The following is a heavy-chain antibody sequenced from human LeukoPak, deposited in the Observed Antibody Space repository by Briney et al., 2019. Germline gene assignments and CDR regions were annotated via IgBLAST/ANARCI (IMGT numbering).Heavy chain of an antibody. J-gene: IGHJ3*02. CDR1: GFTFSSYW. CDR3: AGIRYDSRPNCAFDI. D-gene: IGHD3-22*01. CDR2: IREDGNEE. Sequence: GGSLRLSCAASGFTFSSYWMSWVRLPPGKGLEWVADIREDGNEEFFVDSLKGRFTISRDNAKNSLYLQMNSLRAEDTAVYSCAGIRYDSRPNCAFDIWGQGTMVTVSS. V-gene: IGHV3-7*04.